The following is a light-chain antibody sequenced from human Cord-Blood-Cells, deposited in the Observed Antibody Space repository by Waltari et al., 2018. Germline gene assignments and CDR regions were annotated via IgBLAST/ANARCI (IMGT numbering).Light chain of an antibody. CDR2: YDS. CDR1: NIGSKS. Sequence: SYVLTQPPSVSVAPGKTARTTCGGNNIGSKSVHWYQQKPGQAPVLVIYYDSDRPSGIPERFSGSNSGNTATLTISRVEAGDEADYYCQVWDSSSDRVFGGGTKLTVL. V-gene: IGLV3-21*04. CDR3: QVWDSSSDRV. J-gene: IGLJ2*01.